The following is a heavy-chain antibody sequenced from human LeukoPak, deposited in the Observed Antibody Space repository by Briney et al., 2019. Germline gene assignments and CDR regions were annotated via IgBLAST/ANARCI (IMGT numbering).Heavy chain of an antibody. V-gene: IGHV1-69*13. CDR3: ARGLEERDSSGYYC. Sequence: GASVKVSCKASGYTFPNSGLSWVRQAPGQGLEWMGGIIPIFGTANYAQKFQGRVTITADESTSTAYMELSSLRSEDTAVYYCARGLEERDSSGYYCWGQGTLVTVSS. J-gene: IGHJ4*02. CDR1: GYTFPNSG. CDR2: IIPIFGTA. D-gene: IGHD3-22*01.